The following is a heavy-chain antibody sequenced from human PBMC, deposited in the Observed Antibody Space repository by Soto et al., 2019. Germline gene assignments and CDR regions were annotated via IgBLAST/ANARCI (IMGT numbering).Heavy chain of an antibody. V-gene: IGHV3-30-3*01. CDR2: ISYDGSNK. CDR3: ARARKMDV. Sequence: QVQLVESGGGVVQPGRSLRLSCAASGFTFSSYAMHWVRQAPGKGLEWVAVISYDGSNKYYADSVKGRFTISRDNSKNTLYLQMNSLRAEDTAVYYCARARKMDVWGQGTTVTVSS. J-gene: IGHJ6*02. CDR1: GFTFSSYA.